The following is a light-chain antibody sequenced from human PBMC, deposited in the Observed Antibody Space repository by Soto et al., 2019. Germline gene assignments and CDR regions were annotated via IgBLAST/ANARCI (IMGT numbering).Light chain of an antibody. V-gene: IGKV1-39*01. J-gene: IGKJ1*01. CDR2: AAS. Sequence: DIQMTQSRSSLSASVGDRVTITFRASQSLSSYLKWYQQKPGKAPTLLIYAASSFESGVPSRFSGSGSGTDFPLTISSLQPEDFATYYCQQSYSPPRTFGQGTKVDIK. CDR1: QSLSSY. CDR3: QQSYSPPRT.